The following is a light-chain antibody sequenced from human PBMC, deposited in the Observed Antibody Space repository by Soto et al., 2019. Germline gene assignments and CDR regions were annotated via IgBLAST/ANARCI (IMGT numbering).Light chain of an antibody. CDR1: RNDIGAYEF. CDR2: EVV. J-gene: IGLJ1*01. V-gene: IGLV2-8*01. CDR3: KSYAGSNTYV. Sequence: QAVLTQPPSASGSPGQSVTISCTRTRNDIGAYEFVSWYQHHPGKAPKLIIYEVVQRPSGVPDRFSGSKSGNTASLTVSGVQAADEADYYCKSYAGSNTYVFGTGTKVTV.